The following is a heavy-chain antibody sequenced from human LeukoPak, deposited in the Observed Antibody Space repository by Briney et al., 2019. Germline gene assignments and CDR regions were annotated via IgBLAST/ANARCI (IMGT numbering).Heavy chain of an antibody. Sequence: SVKASCKASGGTFSCYAISWVRQAPGQGLEWMGGIIPIFGTANYAQKFQGRVTITTDESTSTAYMELSSLRSEDTAVYYCAKHMLQQYSSHPFDPWGQGTLVTVSS. CDR1: GGTFSCYA. J-gene: IGHJ5*02. V-gene: IGHV1-69*05. D-gene: IGHD6-19*01. CDR3: AKHMLQQYSSHPFDP. CDR2: IIPIFGTA.